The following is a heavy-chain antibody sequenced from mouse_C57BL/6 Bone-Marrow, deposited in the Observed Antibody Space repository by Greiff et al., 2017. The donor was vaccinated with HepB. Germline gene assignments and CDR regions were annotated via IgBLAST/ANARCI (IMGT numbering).Heavy chain of an antibody. D-gene: IGHD1-1*01. J-gene: IGHJ1*03. CDR2: IRNKANGYTT. CDR1: GFTFTDYY. Sequence: EVKLVESGGGLVQPGGSLSLSCAASGFTFTDYYMSWVRQPPGKALEWLGFIRNKANGYTTEYSASVKGRFTISRDNSQSILYLPMNALRAEDSATYYCARYDYGSSYGYVDGWGTGTTVTVSS. V-gene: IGHV7-3*01. CDR3: ARYDYGSSYGYVDG.